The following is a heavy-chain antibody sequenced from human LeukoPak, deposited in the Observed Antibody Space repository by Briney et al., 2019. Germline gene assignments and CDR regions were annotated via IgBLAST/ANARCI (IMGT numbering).Heavy chain of an antibody. CDR2: INQDGSEK. CDR3: ARDYRSSWYV. V-gene: IGHV3-7*03. J-gene: IGHJ4*02. Sequence: GGSLRLSCAASGLVFTNYWMSWIRQAPGKGLEWVAYINQDGSEKHYVDSVKGRFTVSRDNARNSLFLQMNSLRAEDTSVYYCARDYRSSWYVRGQGTLVTVSS. CDR1: GLVFTNYW. D-gene: IGHD6-13*01.